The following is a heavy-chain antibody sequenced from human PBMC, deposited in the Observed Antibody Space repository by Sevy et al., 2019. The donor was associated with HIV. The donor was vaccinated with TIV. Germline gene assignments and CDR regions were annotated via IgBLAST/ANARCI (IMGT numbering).Heavy chain of an antibody. CDR2: LSFGCGKI. CDR3: AREGCTRPNDY. J-gene: IGHJ4*02. D-gene: IGHD2-8*01. CDR1: GFAFYDYS. Sequence: GGSLRLSCAASGFAFYDYSMSWIRQAPGKGLEWVATLSFGCGKINYADSVKGRFTISRDKSKNSFYLQMDNLRVEDTALYYCAREGCTRPNDYWGQGTRVTVSS. V-gene: IGHV3-23*01.